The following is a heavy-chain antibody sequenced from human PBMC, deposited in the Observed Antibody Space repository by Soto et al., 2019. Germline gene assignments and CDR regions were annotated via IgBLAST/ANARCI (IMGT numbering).Heavy chain of an antibody. CDR3: VKASSVAVSYYFDY. CDR2: ISSNGGST. Sequence: GGSLRLSCSASGFTFSSYAMHWVRQAPGKGLEYVSAISSNGGSTYYADSVKGRFTISRDNSKNTLYLQMSSLRAEDKAVYYCVKASSVAVSYYFDYWGQGTLVTVSS. D-gene: IGHD6-19*01. J-gene: IGHJ4*02. CDR1: GFTFSSYA. V-gene: IGHV3-64D*06.